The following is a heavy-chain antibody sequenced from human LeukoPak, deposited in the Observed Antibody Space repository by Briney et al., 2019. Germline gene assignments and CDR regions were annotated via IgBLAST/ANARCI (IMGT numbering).Heavy chain of an antibody. Sequence: PGGSLRLSCAASGFTFSSYGMHWVRQAPGKGLVWVSRINSDGSSTTYADSVKGRFTISRDNAKNPLYLQMNSLRADDTAVYYCAKVTAVASTGALDYWGQGTLVTVSS. CDR1: GFTFSSYG. J-gene: IGHJ4*02. CDR2: INSDGSST. V-gene: IGHV3-74*01. D-gene: IGHD6-19*01. CDR3: AKVTAVASTGALDY.